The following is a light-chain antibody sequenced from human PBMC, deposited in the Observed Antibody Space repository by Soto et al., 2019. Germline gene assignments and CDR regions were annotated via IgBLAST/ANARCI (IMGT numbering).Light chain of an antibody. CDR1: SSNIGSNT. CDR3: AAWDDSLNGQVV. V-gene: IGLV1-44*01. CDR2: SNN. Sequence: QSVLTQPPSASGTPGQSGTISCSGSSSNIGSNTVNWYQQLPGTAPKLLIYSNNQRPSGVPDRFSGSKSGTSASLAISGLQSDDESDYYCAAWDDSLNGQVVFGGGTKLTVL. J-gene: IGLJ2*01.